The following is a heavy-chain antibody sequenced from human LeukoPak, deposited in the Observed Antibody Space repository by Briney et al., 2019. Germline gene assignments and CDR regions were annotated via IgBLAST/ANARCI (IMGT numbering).Heavy chain of an antibody. V-gene: IGHV3-66*01. CDR2: IYSGGST. Sequence: PGGSLRLSCAASGFTVSSNYMSWVRQAPGKGLEWVSVIYSGGSTYYADSVKGRFTISRDNSKNTLYLQMNSLRAEDTAVYYCANTPGFWSGYFSYFDYWGQGTLVTVSS. D-gene: IGHD3-3*01. J-gene: IGHJ4*02. CDR1: GFTVSSNY. CDR3: ANTPGFWSGYFSYFDY.